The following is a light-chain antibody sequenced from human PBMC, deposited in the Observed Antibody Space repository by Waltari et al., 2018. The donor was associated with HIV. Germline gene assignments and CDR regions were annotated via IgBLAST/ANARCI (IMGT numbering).Light chain of an antibody. CDR2: EVT. J-gene: IGLJ2*01. Sequence: QSALTQPASVSGSPGQSITISCTGTSSDVGGYNYVSWYQQHPGKAPKVIIDEVTNRPSGVSNRLSGSKSGNTAYLTISGLQGEDEADYYCTSYTSAATVVFGGGTKLTVL. V-gene: IGLV2-14*01. CDR1: SSDVGGYNY. CDR3: TSYTSAATVV.